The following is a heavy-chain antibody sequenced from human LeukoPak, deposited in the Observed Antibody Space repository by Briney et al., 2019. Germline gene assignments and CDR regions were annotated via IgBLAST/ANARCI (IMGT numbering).Heavy chain of an antibody. CDR2: IYTSGST. V-gene: IGHV4-4*07. CDR3: ARDRSAYDYDKRWFYYYMDV. CDR1: GGSICSYY. D-gene: IGHD5-12*01. Sequence: SETLSLTCSVSGGSICSYYWSWIRQPAGKGRGCIGRIYTSGSTNYNPSLKSRVTMSVDTSKNQFSMKLCSVTAEDTTVYYCARDRSAYDYDKRWFYYYMDVWGKGTTVTVSS. J-gene: IGHJ6*03.